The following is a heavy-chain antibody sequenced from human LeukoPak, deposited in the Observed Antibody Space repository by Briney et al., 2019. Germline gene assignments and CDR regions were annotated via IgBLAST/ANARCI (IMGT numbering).Heavy chain of an antibody. V-gene: IGHV4-34*01. J-gene: IGHJ4*02. Sequence: PSETLSLTCAVYGGSFSGYYWSWIRQPPGKGLEWIGEINHSGSTNYNPSLKSRVTISVDTSKNQFSLKLSSVTAADTAVYYCARWGASGGYEVYWGRGTLVTVSS. CDR3: ARWGASGGYEVY. CDR2: INHSGST. CDR1: GGSFSGYY. D-gene: IGHD2-15*01.